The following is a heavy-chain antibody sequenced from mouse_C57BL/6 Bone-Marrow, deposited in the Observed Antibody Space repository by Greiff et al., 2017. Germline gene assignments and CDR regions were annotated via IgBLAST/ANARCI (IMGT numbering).Heavy chain of an antibody. J-gene: IGHJ2*01. D-gene: IGHD1-1*01. CDR2: IYPRSGNT. Sequence: QVQLQQSGAELARPGASVKLSCKASGYTFTGYGISWVKQRTGQGLEWIGEIYPRSGNTYYNEQFKGKATMTADKSSSTAYLELRSLTSEGSAVYVCARENDYGSSFAYWGQGTTLTVSS. CDR1: GYTFTGYG. V-gene: IGHV1-81*01. CDR3: ARENDYGSSFAY.